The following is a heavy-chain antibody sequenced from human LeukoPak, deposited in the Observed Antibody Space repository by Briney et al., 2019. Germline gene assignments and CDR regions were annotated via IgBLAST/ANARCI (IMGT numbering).Heavy chain of an antibody. CDR3: ARDNYYDTSGYLDY. D-gene: IGHD3-22*01. Sequence: SETLSLTCTVSGGSISSGSYYWSWIRQPAGKGLEWIGRIYTSGSTTYNPSLKSRVTISVDTSKNQFSLKLSSVSAADTAVYYCARDNYYDTSGYLDYWGQGTLVTVSS. CDR2: IYTSGST. J-gene: IGHJ4*02. V-gene: IGHV4-61*02. CDR1: GGSISSGSYY.